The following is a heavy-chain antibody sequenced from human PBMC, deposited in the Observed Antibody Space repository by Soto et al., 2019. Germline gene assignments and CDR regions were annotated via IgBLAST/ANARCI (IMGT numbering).Heavy chain of an antibody. CDR3: AGHPYYHSIGYIFDY. D-gene: IGHD3-22*01. V-gene: IGHV4-59*08. Sequence: SETLSLTCTVSGGSISSYYWSWIRQPPGKGLEWIGYIYYSGSTNYNPSLKSRVTISVDRSKNQFSLKLSSVTAADTAVYYCAGHPYYHSIGYIFDYWGQGALVTVSS. J-gene: IGHJ4*02. CDR1: GGSISSYY. CDR2: IYYSGST.